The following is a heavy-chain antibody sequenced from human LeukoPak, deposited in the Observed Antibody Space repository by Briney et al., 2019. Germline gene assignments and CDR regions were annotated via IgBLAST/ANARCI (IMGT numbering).Heavy chain of an antibody. CDR2: IYHTGST. V-gene: IGHV4-38-2*02. CDR1: GYSISNSYF. J-gene: IGHJ6*03. Sequence: SETLSLTCSVSGYSISNSYFWGWIRQPPGKGLEWIGSIYHTGSTYYNPSLKSRVTISVDTSKNQFSLNLSSVTAADTAVYYCARDDMTKLRYYYMDVWGKGTTVTVSS. CDR3: ARDDMTKLRYYYMDV. D-gene: IGHD4-11*01.